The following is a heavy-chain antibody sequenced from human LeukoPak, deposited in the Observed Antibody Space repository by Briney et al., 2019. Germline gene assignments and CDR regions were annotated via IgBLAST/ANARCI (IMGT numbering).Heavy chain of an antibody. D-gene: IGHD6-6*01. V-gene: IGHV3-43D*03. CDR3: AKDIRSYSSSGPGY. CDR2: ISWDGGST. Sequence: GGSLRLSCAASGFTLDDYAMHWVRQGPGKGLEWVSLISWDGGSTYYADSVKGRSAISRDNSKNSLYLQMNSLRAEDTALYYCAKDIRSYSSSGPGYWGQGTLATVSS. CDR1: GFTLDDYA. J-gene: IGHJ4*02.